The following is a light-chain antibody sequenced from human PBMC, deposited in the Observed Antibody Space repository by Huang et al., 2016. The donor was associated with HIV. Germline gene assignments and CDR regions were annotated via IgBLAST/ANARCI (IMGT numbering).Light chain of an antibody. CDR2: LGS. J-gene: IGKJ2*01. CDR3: MQSLQTPFT. V-gene: IGKV2-28*01. CDR1: QSLLHTNGYIY. Sequence: DIVMTQSPLSLPVTPGEPASISCRSSQSLLHTNGYIYLAWYLQKPGQSPQLLIYLGSNRASGVPDRCSGSGSGTDFTLKISRVESEDVGVYYCMQSLQTPFTFGQGTKLEIK.